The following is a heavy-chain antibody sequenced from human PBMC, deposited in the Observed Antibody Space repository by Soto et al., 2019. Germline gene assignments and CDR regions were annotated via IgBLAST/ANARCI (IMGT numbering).Heavy chain of an antibody. J-gene: IGHJ4*02. V-gene: IGHV1-69*13. CDR3: ARVHAPSGYDFWSGYYGSYFDY. D-gene: IGHD3-3*01. Sequence: SVKVSCKASGGTFSSYAISWVRQAPGQGLEWMGGIIPIFGTANYAQKFQGRVTITADESMSTAYMELSSLRSEDTAVYYCARVHAPSGYDFWSGYYGSYFDYWGQGTLVTVSS. CDR2: IIPIFGTA. CDR1: GGTFSSYA.